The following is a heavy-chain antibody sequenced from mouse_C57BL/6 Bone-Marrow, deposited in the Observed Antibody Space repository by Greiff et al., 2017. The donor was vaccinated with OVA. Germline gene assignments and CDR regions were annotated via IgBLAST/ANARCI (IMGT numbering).Heavy chain of an antibody. CDR1: GYTFPSYG. CDR3: ARGDYGSSYWFAY. J-gene: IGHJ3*01. CDR2: IYPRSGNT. D-gene: IGHD1-1*01. V-gene: IGHV1-81*01. Sequence: VQLQQSGAELARPGASVKLSCKASGYTFPSYGISWVKQRTGQGLVWIGEIYPRSGNTYYNEKFKGKATLTADKSSSTAYMELRSLTSEDSAVYFCARGDYGSSYWFAYWGQGTLVTVSA.